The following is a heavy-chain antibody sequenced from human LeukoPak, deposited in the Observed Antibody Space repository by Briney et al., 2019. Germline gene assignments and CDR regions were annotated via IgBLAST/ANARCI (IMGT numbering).Heavy chain of an antibody. D-gene: IGHD3-3*01. J-gene: IGHJ6*03. V-gene: IGHV3-20*04. CDR1: GFTFDDYG. Sequence: PGGSLRLSCAASGFTFDDYGMSWVRQAPGKGLEWVSGINWNGGSTGYADSVKGRFTISRDNAKNSLYLQMNSLRAEDTALYYCARDGEVLRFLEWAPYYYYYMDVWGKGTTVTVSS. CDR2: INWNGGST. CDR3: ARDGEVLRFLEWAPYYYYYMDV.